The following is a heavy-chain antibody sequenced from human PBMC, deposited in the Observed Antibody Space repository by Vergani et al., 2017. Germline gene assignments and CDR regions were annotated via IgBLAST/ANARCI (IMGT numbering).Heavy chain of an antibody. D-gene: IGHD3-3*01. CDR2: IYHSGST. CDR1: GGSISSGGYS. J-gene: IGHJ5*02. Sequence: QLQLQESGSGLVKPSQTLSLTCAVSGGSISSGGYSWSWIRQPPGKGLEWIGYIYHSGSTNYNPSLKSRVTISVDTSKNQFSLKLSSVTAADTAVYYCARGGRITIFGVVINNWFDPWGQGTLVTVSS. CDR3: ARGGRITIFGVVINNWFDP. V-gene: IGHV4-30-2*01.